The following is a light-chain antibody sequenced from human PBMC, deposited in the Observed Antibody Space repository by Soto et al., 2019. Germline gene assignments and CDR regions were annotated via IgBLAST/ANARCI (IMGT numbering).Light chain of an antibody. Sequence: EVVLTQSPVTLSLSPGGSATLYSRSSQSFRGLLAWYQQKPGQAPRLLIYDSSTRATGFPDRFSGSGSGTDFTLTIIRVEPEDFAVYYCQQCGNSPPTFGQGTKVDIK. CDR1: QSFRGL. CDR2: DSS. CDR3: QQCGNSPPT. J-gene: IGKJ1*01. V-gene: IGKV3-11*01.